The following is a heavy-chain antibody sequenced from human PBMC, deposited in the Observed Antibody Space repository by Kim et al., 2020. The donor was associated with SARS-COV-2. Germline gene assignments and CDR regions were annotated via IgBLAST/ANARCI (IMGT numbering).Heavy chain of an antibody. CDR2: INHSGST. Sequence: SETLSLTCAVYGGSFSGYYWSWIRQPPGKGLEWIGEINHSGSTNYNPSLKSRVTISVDTSKNQFSLKLSSVTAADTAVYYCARCAPYGAHVVGFQHWSQGTLVTVSS. D-gene: IGHD4-17*01. V-gene: IGHV4-34*01. J-gene: IGHJ1*01. CDR3: ARCAPYGAHVVGFQH. CDR1: GGSFSGYY.